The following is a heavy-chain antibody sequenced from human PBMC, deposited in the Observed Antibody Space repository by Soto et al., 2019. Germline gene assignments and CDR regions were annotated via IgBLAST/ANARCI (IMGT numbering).Heavy chain of an antibody. CDR3: ARATRSFYDSSGYSQYYFDY. V-gene: IGHV4-59*01. J-gene: IGHJ4*02. CDR1: GGSISSYY. Sequence: SETLSLTCTVSGGSISSYYWSWIRQPPGKGLEWIGYIYYSGSTNYNPSLKSRVTISVDTSKNQFSLKLSSVTAADTAVYYCARATRSFYDSSGYSQYYFDYWGQGTLVTVSS. CDR2: IYYSGST. D-gene: IGHD3-22*01.